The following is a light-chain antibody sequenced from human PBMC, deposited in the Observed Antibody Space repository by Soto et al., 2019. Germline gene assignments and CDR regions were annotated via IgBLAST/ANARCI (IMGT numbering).Light chain of an antibody. CDR3: QQYNSYPWT. CDR1: QSISSW. J-gene: IGKJ1*01. Sequence: DIQMTQSPSTLSASVGDRVTITFRASQSISSWLAWYKQKPGKAPKLLIYKASSLESGVPSRFSGSGSGTEFTLTISSLQPDDFATYYCQQYNSYPWTFGQGSKV. V-gene: IGKV1-5*03. CDR2: KAS.